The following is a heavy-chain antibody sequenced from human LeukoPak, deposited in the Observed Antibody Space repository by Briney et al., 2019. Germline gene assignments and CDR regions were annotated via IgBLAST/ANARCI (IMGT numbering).Heavy chain of an antibody. Sequence: GGSLRLSCAASGFTFSSYTMNWVRQAPGEGLQWVAFIRFDGNNKYYADSVKGRFTISRDNSKDTLYLQMNSLRADDTAVYYCAKGPGAYYYDSSGHYFDYWGQGTLVTVSS. D-gene: IGHD3-22*01. CDR1: GFTFSSYT. J-gene: IGHJ4*02. CDR3: AKGPGAYYYDSSGHYFDY. CDR2: IRFDGNNK. V-gene: IGHV3-30*02.